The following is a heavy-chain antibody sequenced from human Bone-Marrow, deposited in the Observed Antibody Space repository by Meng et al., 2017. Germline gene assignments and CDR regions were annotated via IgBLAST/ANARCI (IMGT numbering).Heavy chain of an antibody. Sequence: SCAGPGFTFDDYAMHWVRQAPGKGLEWVSGISWNSGSIGYADSVKGRFTISRDNAKNSLYLQMNSLRAEDTALYYCAKDPGDGYNQYYFDYWGQGTLVTVSS. CDR1: GFTFDDYA. CDR3: AKDPGDGYNQYYFDY. D-gene: IGHD5-24*01. CDR2: ISWNSGSI. V-gene: IGHV3-9*01. J-gene: IGHJ4*02.